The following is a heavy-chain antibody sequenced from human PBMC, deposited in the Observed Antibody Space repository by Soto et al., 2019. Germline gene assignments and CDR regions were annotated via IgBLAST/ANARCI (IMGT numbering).Heavy chain of an antibody. CDR3: ARVSVAGCSSTSCLNWYFDL. V-gene: IGHV3-53*01. D-gene: IGHD2-2*01. Sequence: EVQLVEPGGGLIQPGGSLRLSCAASGFTVSTNYMSWVRQAPGKGLEWVSVIYSGGSTYYVDSVKGRFTISRDNSKNTLYLQMNSLRAEDTAVYYCARVSVAGCSSTSCLNWYFDLWGRGTLVTVSS. CDR2: IYSGGST. CDR1: GFTVSTNY. J-gene: IGHJ2*01.